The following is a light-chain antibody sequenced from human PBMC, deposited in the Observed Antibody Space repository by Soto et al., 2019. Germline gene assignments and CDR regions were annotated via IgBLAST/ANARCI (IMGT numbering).Light chain of an antibody. CDR2: KVS. CDR1: QSLVHSDGNTY. J-gene: IGKJ2*01. V-gene: IGKV2-30*02. CDR3: MQATRWPRT. Sequence: DAVMTQSPLSLPVTLGQPASISCRASQSLVHSDGNTYLNWFQQRPGQSPRRLIYKVSNRDSGVPDRFSGSGSGTDFTLKISRVEAEDVGVYYCMQATRWPRTFGQGTKLEIK.